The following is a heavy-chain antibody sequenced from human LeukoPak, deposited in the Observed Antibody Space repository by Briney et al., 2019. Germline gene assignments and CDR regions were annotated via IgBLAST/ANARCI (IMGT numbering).Heavy chain of an antibody. CDR2: IYSGGST. CDR1: GFTVSSNY. CDR3: ARVDGGSYWAFAY. J-gene: IGHJ4*02. Sequence: GGSLRLSCAASGFTVSSNYMSWVRQAPGKGLEWVSVIYSGGSTYYADSVKGRFTISRDNSKNTLYLQMNSLRAEDTAVYYCARVDGGSYWAFAYWGQGTLVTVSS. D-gene: IGHD1-26*01. V-gene: IGHV3-66*01.